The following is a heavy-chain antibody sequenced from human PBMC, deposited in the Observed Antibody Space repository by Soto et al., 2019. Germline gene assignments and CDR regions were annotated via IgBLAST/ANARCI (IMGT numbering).Heavy chain of an antibody. CDR3: ARDIGFDYVN. V-gene: IGHV3-7*01. CDR1: GFNVMSYW. CDR2: IKDDGSEI. D-gene: IGHD3-16*01. Sequence: LRLSCAVSGFNVMSYWMSWVRQAPGKGLEWVASIKDDGSEIYYLQSVRGRFSISRDSARNALHLTMNYLSAEDTGVYFCARDIGFDYVNWGQGTLVTVSS. J-gene: IGHJ4*02.